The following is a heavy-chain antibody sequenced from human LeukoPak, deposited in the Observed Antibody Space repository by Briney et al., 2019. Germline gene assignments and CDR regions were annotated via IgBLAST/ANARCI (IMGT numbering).Heavy chain of an antibody. Sequence: GGSLRLSCAVSGFTFRNYLMHWVRQPPRQGLVWVSRINQDESRAYADSVKGRFTVSRDNAKNMLYLQLNGLRAEDTAVYFCGRGGDGIDVWGQGTTVIVSS. CDR2: INQDESRA. D-gene: IGHD5-24*01. V-gene: IGHV3-74*01. CDR3: GRGGDGIDV. CDR1: GFTFRNYL. J-gene: IGHJ3*01.